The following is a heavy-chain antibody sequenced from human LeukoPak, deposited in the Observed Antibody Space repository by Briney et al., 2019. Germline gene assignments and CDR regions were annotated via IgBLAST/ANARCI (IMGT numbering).Heavy chain of an antibody. CDR2: IYTSGST. CDR3: ARGRGFRSGSYQMGYFDY. V-gene: IGHV4-61*02. J-gene: IGHJ4*02. Sequence: MASQTLSLTCTVSGGSISSGSYYWSWIRQPAGKGLEWIGRIYTSGSTNYNPSLKSRVTISVDTSKNQFSLKLSSVTAADTAVYYCARGRGFRSGSYQMGYFDYWGQGTLVTVSS. D-gene: IGHD1-26*01. CDR1: GGSISSGSYY.